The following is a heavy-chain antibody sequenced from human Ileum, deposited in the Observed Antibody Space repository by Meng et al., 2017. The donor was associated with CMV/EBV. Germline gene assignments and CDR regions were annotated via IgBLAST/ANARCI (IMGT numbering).Heavy chain of an antibody. Sequence: SCPPSGGTFSSSAVSWVRQAPGQGLEWMGGIIPIFGTANYAQKFQGRVTITTDESTSTAYMELSSLRSEDTAVYYCARGDDSGPPDCWGQGTLVTVSS. CDR1: GGTFSSSA. J-gene: IGHJ4*02. V-gene: IGHV1-69*05. CDR2: IIPIFGTA. D-gene: IGHD3-22*01. CDR3: ARGDDSGPPDC.